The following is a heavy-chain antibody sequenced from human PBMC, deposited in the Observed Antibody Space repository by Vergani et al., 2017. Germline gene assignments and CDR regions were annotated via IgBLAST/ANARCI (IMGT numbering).Heavy chain of an antibody. D-gene: IGHD5-18*01. CDR1: GFTFSSYA. Sequence: EVQLLESGGGLVRPGVSLRLSCSASGFTFSSYAMTWVRQAPGKGLEWVSTINNVGGNTYSADSVKGRFTISRDNSKNTLYLQMNSRRAEDTAVYYCAKADSRYGFLFEHWGQGTLVTVSS. CDR2: INNVGGNT. J-gene: IGHJ4*02. V-gene: IGHV3-23*01. CDR3: AKADSRYGFLFEH.